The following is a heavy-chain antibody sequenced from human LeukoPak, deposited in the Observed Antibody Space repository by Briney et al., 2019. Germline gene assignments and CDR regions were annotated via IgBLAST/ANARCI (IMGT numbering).Heavy chain of an antibody. CDR2: INHSGST. V-gene: IGHV4-34*01. Sequence: KPSETLSLTCAVYGGSFSGYYWSWIRQPPGKGLEWIGEINHSGSTNYNPSLKSRVTISVDTSKNQFSLKLSSVTAADTAVYYCARLFLGTWYYMNVWGKGTTVTVSS. CDR3: ARLFLGTWYYMNV. D-gene: IGHD7-27*01. CDR1: GGSFSGYY. J-gene: IGHJ6*03.